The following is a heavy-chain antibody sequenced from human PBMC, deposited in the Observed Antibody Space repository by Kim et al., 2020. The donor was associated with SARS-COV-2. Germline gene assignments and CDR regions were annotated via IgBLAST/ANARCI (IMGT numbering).Heavy chain of an antibody. CDR3: AKLKESSGWYSYFDY. V-gene: IGHV3-23*01. Sequence: SGKGRFTNSGDNSKNTLYLQMNSLRAEDTAVYYCAKLKESSGWYSYFDYWGQGTLVTVSS. J-gene: IGHJ4*02. D-gene: IGHD6-19*01.